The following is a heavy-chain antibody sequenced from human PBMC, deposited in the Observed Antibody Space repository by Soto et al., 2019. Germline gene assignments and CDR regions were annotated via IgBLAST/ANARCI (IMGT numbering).Heavy chain of an antibody. CDR3: ARGTTVTTYDAFDI. CDR1: GGTFSSYA. J-gene: IGHJ3*02. CDR2: IIPIFGTA. V-gene: IGHV1-69*13. Sequence: SVKVSCKASGGTFSSYAISWVRQAPGQGLEWMGGIIPIFGTANYAQKFQGRVTITADESTSTAYMELSSLRSEDTAVYYCARGTTVTTYDAFDIWGQGTMVTVSS. D-gene: IGHD4-4*01.